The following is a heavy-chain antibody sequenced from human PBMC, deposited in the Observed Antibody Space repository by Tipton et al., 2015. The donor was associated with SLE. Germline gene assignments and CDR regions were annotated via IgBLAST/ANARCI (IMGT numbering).Heavy chain of an antibody. CDR2: INHSGIT. J-gene: IGHJ4*02. CDR3: ARSHYSSGWYYY. Sequence: LRLSCAVYGGSFSGYYWSWIRQPPGKGLEWIGEINHSGITNYNPSLKSRVTISVDTSKNQFSLKLSSVTAADTAVYYCARSHYSSGWYYYWGQGTLVTVSS. V-gene: IGHV4-34*01. D-gene: IGHD6-19*01. CDR1: GGSFSGYY.